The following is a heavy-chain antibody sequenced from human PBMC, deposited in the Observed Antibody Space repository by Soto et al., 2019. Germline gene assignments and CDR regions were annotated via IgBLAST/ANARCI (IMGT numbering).Heavy chain of an antibody. V-gene: IGHV5-51*01. D-gene: IGHD3-9*01. CDR3: ALDIRNYDILTGYDSPALSFIDAAFDN. CDR1: GYSFTSYW. Sequence: PGESLKISCKGSGYSFTSYWIGWVRQMPGKGLEWMGIIYPGDSDTRYSPSFQGQVTISADKSISTAYLQWSSLKASDTAMYYCALDIRNYDILTGYDSPALSFIDAAFDNWGQGTLVTVSS. CDR2: IYPGDSDT. J-gene: IGHJ4*02.